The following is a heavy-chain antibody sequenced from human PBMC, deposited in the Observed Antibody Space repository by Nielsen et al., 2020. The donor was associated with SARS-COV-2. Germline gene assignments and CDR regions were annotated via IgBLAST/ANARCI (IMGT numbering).Heavy chain of an antibody. CDR2: IWYDGSNK. Sequence: GGSLRLSCAASGFTFSSYGMHWVRQAPGKGLEWVAVIWYDGSNKYYADSVKGRFTISRDNSKNTLYLQMNSLRAEDTAVNYCARDFWVYSSSPVLHVWGQGTTVTVSS. D-gene: IGHD6-6*01. V-gene: IGHV3-33*01. CDR3: ARDFWVYSSSPVLHV. J-gene: IGHJ6*02. CDR1: GFTFSSYG.